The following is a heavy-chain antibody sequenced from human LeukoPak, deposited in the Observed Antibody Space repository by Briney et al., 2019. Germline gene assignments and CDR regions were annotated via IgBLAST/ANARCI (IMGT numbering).Heavy chain of an antibody. CDR1: GGSISGYY. CDR3: ARGRGGYTYGLQESEAY. CDR2: IHYSGNT. Sequence: SETLSLTCTVSGGSISGYYWSWIRQPPGKGLEWIGYIHYSGNTDYNPSLQSRVTISIDTSKTQFSLRLSSVTAADTAVYYCARGRGGYTYGLQESEAYWGQGTLVTVSS. D-gene: IGHD5-18*01. V-gene: IGHV4-59*01. J-gene: IGHJ4*02.